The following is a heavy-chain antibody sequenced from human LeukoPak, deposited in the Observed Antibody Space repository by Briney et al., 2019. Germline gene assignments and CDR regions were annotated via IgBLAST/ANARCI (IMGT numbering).Heavy chain of an antibody. CDR1: GGSISSGDYY. CDR2: IYYSGST. V-gene: IGHV4-30-4*08. Sequence: SETLSLTCTVSGGSISSGDYYWSRIRQPPGKGLEWIGYIYYSGSTYYNPSLKSRVTISVDTSKNQFSLKLSSVTAADTAVYYCASSIAVAGTDYWGQGTLVTVSS. J-gene: IGHJ4*02. CDR3: ASSIAVAGTDY. D-gene: IGHD6-19*01.